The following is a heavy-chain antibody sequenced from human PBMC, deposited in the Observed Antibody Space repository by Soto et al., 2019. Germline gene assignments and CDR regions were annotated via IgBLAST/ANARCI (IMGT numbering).Heavy chain of an antibody. CDR1: GYSFTSYW. CDR2: IYPGDSDT. Sequence: GESLKISCKGSGYSFTSYWIGWVRQMPGKGLEWMGIIYPGDSDTRYSPSFQGQVTISADKSISTAYLQWSSLKASDTAMYYCARHGKRREGYGYYYYYGMDVWGKGTRVTV. D-gene: IGHD5-12*01. J-gene: IGHJ6*04. V-gene: IGHV5-51*01. CDR3: ARHGKRREGYGYYYYYGMDV.